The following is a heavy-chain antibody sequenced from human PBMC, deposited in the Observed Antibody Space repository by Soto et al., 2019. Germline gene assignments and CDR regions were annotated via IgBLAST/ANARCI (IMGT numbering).Heavy chain of an antibody. Sequence: EVQLVESGGGLVQPGGSLRLSCAASGFTFSSYWMHWVRQVPGKGLVWVSRINSGGITTNYADSVKGRFTISRDDAKNTVYLQVDSLTAEDTAVYFCARGKRGGYYNDYWGQGTLVTVSS. CDR2: INSGGITT. V-gene: IGHV3-74*01. D-gene: IGHD3-22*01. CDR1: GFTFSSYW. J-gene: IGHJ4*02. CDR3: ARGKRGGYYNDY.